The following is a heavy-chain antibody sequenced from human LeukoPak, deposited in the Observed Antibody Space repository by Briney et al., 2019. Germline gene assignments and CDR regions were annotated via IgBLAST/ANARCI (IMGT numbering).Heavy chain of an antibody. CDR3: ARDRLWGEDDAFDI. Sequence: ASVNVSCKASGYPFTTYAISWVRQAPGQGLEGMGWISAYNGNTNYAQKLQGRVTMTTYTSTSTADMDLRSLRSDDTAVYYCARDRLWGEDDAFDIWGQGTMVTVSS. CDR2: ISAYNGNT. CDR1: GYPFTTYA. D-gene: IGHD3-16*01. V-gene: IGHV1-18*01. J-gene: IGHJ3*02.